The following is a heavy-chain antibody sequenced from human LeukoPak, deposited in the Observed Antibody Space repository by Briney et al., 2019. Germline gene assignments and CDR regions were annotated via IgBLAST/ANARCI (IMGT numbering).Heavy chain of an antibody. CDR3: ARDGGRYYDILTGYLSLTYYYYYMDV. J-gene: IGHJ6*03. Sequence: ASVKVSCKASGYTFTSYGISWVRQAPGQGLEWMGWISAYNGNTNHAQKLQGRVTMTTDTSTSTAYMELRSLRSDDTAVYYCARDGGRYYDILTGYLSLTYYYYYMDVWGKGTTVTISS. V-gene: IGHV1-18*01. CDR2: ISAYNGNT. D-gene: IGHD3-9*01. CDR1: GYTFTSYG.